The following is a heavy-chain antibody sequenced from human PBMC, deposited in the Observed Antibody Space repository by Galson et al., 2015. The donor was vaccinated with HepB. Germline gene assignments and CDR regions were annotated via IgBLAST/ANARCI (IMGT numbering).Heavy chain of an antibody. V-gene: IGHV4-59*08. D-gene: IGHD5-24*01. Sequence: TLSLTCTVSGGSITIYYWSWIRQPPGKGLEWIGYFYNSGSTNYNPSLKSRVTISGDTSKNQLSLKLSSVTAADTAVYYCARHQKRHGYKIDYWGQGTLVTVSS. CDR3: ARHQKRHGYKIDY. CDR1: GGSITIYY. J-gene: IGHJ4*02. CDR2: FYNSGST.